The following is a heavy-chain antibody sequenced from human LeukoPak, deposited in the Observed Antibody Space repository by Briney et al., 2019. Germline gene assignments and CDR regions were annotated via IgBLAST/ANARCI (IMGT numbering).Heavy chain of an antibody. V-gene: IGHV3-53*01. CDR2: IYSGGST. Sequence: SGVSLRLSCAASGFTVSSNYMSWVRQAPGKGLEWVSVIYSGGSTYYADPVKGRFTISRDNSKNTLYLQMNSLRAEDTAVYYCAREEEYSGYGYWGQGTLVTVSS. D-gene: IGHD5-12*01. CDR1: GFTVSSNY. CDR3: AREEEYSGYGY. J-gene: IGHJ4*02.